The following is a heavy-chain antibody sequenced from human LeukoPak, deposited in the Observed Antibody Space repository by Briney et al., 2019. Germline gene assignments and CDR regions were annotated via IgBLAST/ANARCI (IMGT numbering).Heavy chain of an antibody. J-gene: IGHJ5*02. CDR3: ARPLRYCSSTSCTTGGFDP. Sequence: GESLKISCKGSGYSFTSYWIGWVRQMPGKGPEWMGIIYPGDSDTRYSPSFQGQVTISADKSNSTAYLQWSSLKASDTAMYYCARPLRYCSSTSCTTGGFDPWGQGTLVTVSS. CDR2: IYPGDSDT. D-gene: IGHD2-2*01. V-gene: IGHV5-51*01. CDR1: GYSFTSYW.